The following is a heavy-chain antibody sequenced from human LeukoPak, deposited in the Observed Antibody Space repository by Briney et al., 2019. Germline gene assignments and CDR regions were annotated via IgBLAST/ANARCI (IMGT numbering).Heavy chain of an antibody. CDR3: ARSSDCSSTSCYKHYYYYMDV. V-gene: IGHV3-11*04. D-gene: IGHD2-2*02. CDR2: TI. Sequence: TIYYADSVKGRFTISRDNAKNSLYLQVNSLRAEDTAVYYCARSSDCSSTSCYKHYYYYMDVWGKGTTVTVSS. J-gene: IGHJ6*03.